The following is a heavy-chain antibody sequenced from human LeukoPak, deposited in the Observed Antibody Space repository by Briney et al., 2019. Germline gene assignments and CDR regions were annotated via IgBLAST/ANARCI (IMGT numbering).Heavy chain of an antibody. V-gene: IGHV1-2*02. J-gene: IGHJ4*02. D-gene: IGHD2-2*01. CDR1: GYTFTGYY. CDR3: AREGQGHCSSTSCFYFDS. CDR2: INPNRCGT. Sequence: ASVKVSCKASGYTFTGYYMHWVRQAPGQGLEWRGWINPNRCGTNYAKKFRARVTMTRDTSISTAYMELSRLRSDDTAVYYCAREGQGHCSSTSCFYFDSWGQGTLVTVSS.